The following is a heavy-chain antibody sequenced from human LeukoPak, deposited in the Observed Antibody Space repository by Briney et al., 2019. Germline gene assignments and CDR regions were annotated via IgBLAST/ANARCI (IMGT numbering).Heavy chain of an antibody. Sequence: GGSLRLSCAASGFNFDEYGMTWVRQAPGKGLEWVSGINWNGGSRGYADSVKGRFTISRDNAKKFLYLQMNSLRAEDTAFYYCARGSSFSNFWGQGILVTVSS. J-gene: IGHJ4*02. CDR2: INWNGGSR. V-gene: IGHV3-20*04. CDR3: ARGSSFSNF. CDR1: GFNFDEYG. D-gene: IGHD6-13*01.